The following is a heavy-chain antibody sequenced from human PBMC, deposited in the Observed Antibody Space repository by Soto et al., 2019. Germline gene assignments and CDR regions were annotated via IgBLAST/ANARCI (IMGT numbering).Heavy chain of an antibody. J-gene: IGHJ4*02. Sequence: QVQLVQSGAEMKKPGSSVKVSCQSSGGTFNTYAMNWVRQAPGQGPEWMGDISPMFGAANYAPKFQGRVTITADESTGTSYMQLSSLTSEDTALYFCAKEVQVNKPAFVYWGQGTLVTVSS. CDR3: AKEVQVNKPAFVY. CDR2: ISPMFGAA. CDR1: GGTFNTYA. V-gene: IGHV1-69*19. D-gene: IGHD2-2*01.